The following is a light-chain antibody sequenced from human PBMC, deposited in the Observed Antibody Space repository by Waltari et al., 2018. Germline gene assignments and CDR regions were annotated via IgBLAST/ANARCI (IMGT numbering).Light chain of an antibody. J-gene: IGLJ1*01. V-gene: IGLV1-44*01. CDR3: ASWDDSLDAFV. CDR1: TSNIGTNI. Sequence: QSVLTQPPSVSGPPGQRITITCSGSTSNIGTNIVTWSQHLPGTAPTLLIFNNYQRASGVLDRCSASRSGPSASLAISGLQSEDEADYYCASWDDSLDAFVFGTGTKVTVL. CDR2: NNY.